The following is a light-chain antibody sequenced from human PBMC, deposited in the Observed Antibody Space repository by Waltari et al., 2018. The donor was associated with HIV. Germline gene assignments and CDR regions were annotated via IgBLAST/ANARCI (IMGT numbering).Light chain of an antibody. CDR2: DAS. V-gene: IGKV3-20*01. CDR3: QQYALSPFT. Sequence: EIVLTQSPGPQSFSPGSSASLSCRASQTVTSNSIAWYQVRPGQAPRVVIYDASYRAADIPDRFTGSVSGTNFTLTITRLEPEDFALYFCQQYALSPFTFGQGTSLEV. CDR1: QTVTSNS. J-gene: IGKJ2*01.